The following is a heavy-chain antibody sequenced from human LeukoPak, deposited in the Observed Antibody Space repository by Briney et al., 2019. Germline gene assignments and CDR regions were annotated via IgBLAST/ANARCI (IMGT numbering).Heavy chain of an antibody. CDR3: AKDPRYSSSSLLDY. CDR1: GFTFSSYA. J-gene: IGHJ4*02. V-gene: IGHV3-23*01. Sequence: GGSLRLSCAASGFTFSSYAMNWVRQAPGKGLEWVSAISGSGGSTYYADSVKGRFTISRDNSKNTLYLQMNSLRAEDTAVYYCAKDPRYSSSSLLDYWGQGTLVTVSS. CDR2: ISGSGGST. D-gene: IGHD6-6*01.